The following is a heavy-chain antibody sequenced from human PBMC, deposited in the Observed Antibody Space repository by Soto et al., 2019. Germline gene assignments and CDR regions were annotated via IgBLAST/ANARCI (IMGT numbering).Heavy chain of an antibody. CDR2: IKQDGSEK. V-gene: IGHV3-7*01. J-gene: IGHJ4*02. Sequence: EVQLVESGGGLVQPGGSLRLSCAASGFTFSSYWMSWVRQAPGKGLEWVANIKQDGSEKYYVDSVKGRFTISRDNAKNSLYLLMNSLRAQDTAVYYCARDLYKYYHILTGYYPLFDYWGQGTLLTVSS. CDR3: ARDLYKYYHILTGYYPLFDY. CDR1: GFTFSSYW. D-gene: IGHD3-9*01.